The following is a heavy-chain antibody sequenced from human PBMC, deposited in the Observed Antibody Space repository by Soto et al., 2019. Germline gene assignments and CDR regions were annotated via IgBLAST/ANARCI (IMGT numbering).Heavy chain of an antibody. D-gene: IGHD3-9*01. CDR2: ITGSGGST. CDR1: GFTFSSYA. Sequence: EVHLLESGGGLVQPGGSLRLSCAASGFTFSSYAMSWVRQAPGKGLEWVSVITGSGGSTNYADSVKGRFTISRDNSKNTLYLKMNSLSAEDTGVYSCARTLVLRYFGRSSGVSCYFDYWGQGTLVTVSS. V-gene: IGHV3-23*01. CDR3: ARTLVLRYFGRSSGVSCYFDY. J-gene: IGHJ4*02.